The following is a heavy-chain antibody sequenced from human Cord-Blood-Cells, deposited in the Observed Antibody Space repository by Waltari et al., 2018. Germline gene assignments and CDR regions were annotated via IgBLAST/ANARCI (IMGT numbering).Heavy chain of an antibody. CDR2: NNPNSGGT. J-gene: IGHJ3*02. Sequence: QVQLVQSGAEVKKPGASVKVSCKSSGYTFTGSYMHWVRQAPGQGLEWMGWNNPNSGGTKDAQKLQGRVTMTRDTTISTAYMVLSRLRSDDTAVYYCARVCCSSTSCYVYDAFDIWGQGTMVTVSS. CDR3: ARVCCSSTSCYVYDAFDI. CDR1: GYTFTGSY. V-gene: IGHV1-2*02. D-gene: IGHD2-2*01.